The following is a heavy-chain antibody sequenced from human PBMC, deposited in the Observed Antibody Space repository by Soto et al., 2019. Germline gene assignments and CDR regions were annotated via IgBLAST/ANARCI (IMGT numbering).Heavy chain of an antibody. V-gene: IGHV1-18*01. Sequence: GASVKVSCKASGYTFSSYGISWVRQAPGQRLEWMGWISAYNGNTNYAQKLQGRVTMTTDTSTNTAYMELRSLRSDDTAVYYCARDLKDYYDSRGFLIAPSCFDYWGQGTLVTAPQ. CDR2: ISAYNGNT. D-gene: IGHD3-22*01. J-gene: IGHJ4*02. CDR1: GYTFSSYG. CDR3: ARDLKDYYDSRGFLIAPSCFDY.